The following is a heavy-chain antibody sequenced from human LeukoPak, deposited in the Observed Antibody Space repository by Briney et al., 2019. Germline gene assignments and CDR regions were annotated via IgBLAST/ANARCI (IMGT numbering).Heavy chain of an antibody. D-gene: IGHD3-22*01. CDR3: ARSGFTMIVDDAFDI. CDR2: MNPNSGNT. Sequence: ASVKVSCKASGYTFTSYDINWVRQATGQGLEWMGWMNPNSGNTGYAQKFQGRVTMTRNTSISTAYMELSSLSSEDTAVYYCARSGFTMIVDDAFDIWGQGTMVTVSS. CDR1: GYTFTSYD. V-gene: IGHV1-8*01. J-gene: IGHJ3*02.